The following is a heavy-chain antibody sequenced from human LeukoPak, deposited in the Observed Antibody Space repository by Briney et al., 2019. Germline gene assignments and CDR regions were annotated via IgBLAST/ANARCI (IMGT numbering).Heavy chain of an antibody. CDR2: ISAYNGNT. Sequence: ASVKVSCKASGYTFTIYGISWVRQAPGQGLEWMGWISAYNGNTNCAQNLQGRVTMTTDTSTSTAYMELRSLRSDDTAVYYCARDRDIAVAGTLDYWGQGTLVTVSS. V-gene: IGHV1-18*01. J-gene: IGHJ4*02. CDR1: GYTFTIYG. CDR3: ARDRDIAVAGTLDY. D-gene: IGHD6-19*01.